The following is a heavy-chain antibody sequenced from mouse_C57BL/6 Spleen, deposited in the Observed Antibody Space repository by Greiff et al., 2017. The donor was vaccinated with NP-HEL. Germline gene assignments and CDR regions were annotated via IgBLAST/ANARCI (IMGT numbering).Heavy chain of an antibody. V-gene: IGHV1-80*01. J-gene: IGHJ3*01. D-gene: IGHD2-4*01. Sequence: VQLQQSGAELVKPGASVKISCKASGYAFSSYWMNWVKQRPGKGLEWIGQIYPGDGDTNYNGKFKGKATLTADKSSSTAYMQLSSLTSEDSAVYFCARRGDDYDPFGYWGQGTLVTVSA. CDR1: GYAFSSYW. CDR2: IYPGDGDT. CDR3: ARRGDDYDPFGY.